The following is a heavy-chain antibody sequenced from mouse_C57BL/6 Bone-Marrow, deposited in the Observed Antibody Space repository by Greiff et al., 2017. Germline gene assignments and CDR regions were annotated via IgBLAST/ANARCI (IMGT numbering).Heavy chain of an antibody. Sequence: EVKVVESGGGLVKPGGSLKLSCAASGFTFSSYAMSWVRQTPEKRLEWVATISDGGSYTYYPDNVKGRFTISRDNAKNNLYLQMSHLKSEDTAMYYCARVRDYDYLAYGGQGTLVTVSA. J-gene: IGHJ3*01. CDR2: ISDGGSYT. CDR3: ARVRDYDYLAY. V-gene: IGHV5-4*03. CDR1: GFTFSSYA. D-gene: IGHD2-4*01.